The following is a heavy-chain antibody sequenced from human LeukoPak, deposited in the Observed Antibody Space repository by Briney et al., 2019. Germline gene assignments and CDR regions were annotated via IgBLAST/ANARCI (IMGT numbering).Heavy chain of an antibody. J-gene: IGHJ4*02. CDR1: GFTFSRYW. CDR2: IKQDGSEK. D-gene: IGHD6-13*01. CDR3: ARWESPAACTNFDY. V-gene: IGHV3-7*01. Sequence: GGSLRLSCAASGFTFSRYWMSWVRQAPGKGLEWVANIKQDGSEKYYVDSVKGRFTISRDNAKNSLYLQMNSLRAEDTAVYYCARWESPAACTNFDYWGQGTLVTVSS.